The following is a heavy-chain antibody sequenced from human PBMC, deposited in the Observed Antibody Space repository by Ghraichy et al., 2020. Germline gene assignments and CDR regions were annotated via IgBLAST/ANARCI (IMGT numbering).Heavy chain of an antibody. V-gene: IGHV4-59*08. D-gene: IGHD6-19*01. Sequence: SETLSLTCTVSGGSISSYYWSWIRQPPGKGLEWIGYIYYSGSTNYNPSLKSRVTISVDTSKNQFSLKLSSVTAADTAVYYCARHKAGIAVAGPIDYWGQGTLVTVSS. CDR2: IYYSGST. J-gene: IGHJ4*02. CDR1: GGSISSYY. CDR3: ARHKAGIAVAGPIDY.